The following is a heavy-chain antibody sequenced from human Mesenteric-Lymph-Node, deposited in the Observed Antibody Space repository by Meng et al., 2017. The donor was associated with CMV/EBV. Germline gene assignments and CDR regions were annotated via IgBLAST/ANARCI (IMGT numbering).Heavy chain of an antibody. CDR3: AREPQAYSNYNYFDY. CDR1: GYTLTGYG. V-gene: IGHV1-18*01. D-gene: IGHD4-11*01. Sequence: SGYTLTGYGISWVRQAPGQGLEWMGWISAFNGDTNYAQNLQGRVTMTTDTSTSTAYMELRSLTSDDTAVYYCAREPQAYSNYNYFDYWGQGTLVTVSS. CDR2: ISAFNGDT. J-gene: IGHJ4*02.